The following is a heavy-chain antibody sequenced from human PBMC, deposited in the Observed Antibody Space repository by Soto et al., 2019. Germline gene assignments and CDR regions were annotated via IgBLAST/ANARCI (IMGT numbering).Heavy chain of an antibody. CDR2: INPNSGGT. CDR3: AVKIAAAAPDRRYYYYGMDV. Sequence: ASVKVSCKASGYTFTGYYMHWVRQAPGQGLEWMGWINPNSGGTNYAQKFQGWVTMTRDTSISTAYMELSRLRSDDTAVYYCAVKIAAAAPDRRYYYYGMDVWGKGTTVTVPS. CDR1: GYTFTGYY. J-gene: IGHJ6*04. V-gene: IGHV1-2*04. D-gene: IGHD6-13*01.